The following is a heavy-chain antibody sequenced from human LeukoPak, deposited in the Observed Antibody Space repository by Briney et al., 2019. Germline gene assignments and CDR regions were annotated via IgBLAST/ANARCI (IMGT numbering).Heavy chain of an antibody. CDR2: ISGSGGST. CDR1: GFTFSSHA. V-gene: IGHV3-23*01. D-gene: IGHD3-16*01. CDR3: VRDDRDYVFDY. Sequence: AGGSLRLSCAASGFTFSSHAMSWVRQAPGKGLEWVSAISGSGGSTYYADSVKGRFTISRDNAKNSLYLHMISLRDEDTALYYCVRDDRDYVFDYWGRGTLVTVSS. J-gene: IGHJ4*02.